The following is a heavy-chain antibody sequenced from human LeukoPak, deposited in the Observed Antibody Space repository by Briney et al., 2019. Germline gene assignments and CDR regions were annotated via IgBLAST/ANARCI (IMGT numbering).Heavy chain of an antibody. J-gene: IGHJ6*02. CDR1: GGSISSSDYY. D-gene: IGHD3-9*01. CDR3: ARDHWLFSSKTWYYYGMDV. CDR2: IDPSGSA. V-gene: IGHV4-61*03. Sequence: PSETLSLTCTVSGGSISSSDYYWGWIRQPPGKGLEWIGYIDPSGSASYNPSLKSRVTIFVDTSKNLFSLILTSVSASDTAIYYCARDHWLFSSKTWYYYGMDVWGQGTTVTVSS.